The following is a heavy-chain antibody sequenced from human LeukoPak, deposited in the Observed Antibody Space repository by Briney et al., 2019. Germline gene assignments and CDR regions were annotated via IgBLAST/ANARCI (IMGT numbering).Heavy chain of an antibody. CDR1: GGSLSGHY. J-gene: IGHJ3*01. D-gene: IGHD4-17*01. CDR2: IHHGGRT. Sequence: SETLSLTCAVYGGSLSGHYWSWIRQSPGKGLEWIGDIHHGGRTKYSPSLKSRVSILLDTSKNEVSLRLTPVTAADTALYFCAREPVPQDYGDTVNAYDLWGQGTMVIVSS. CDR3: AREPVPQDYGDTVNAYDL. V-gene: IGHV4-34*01.